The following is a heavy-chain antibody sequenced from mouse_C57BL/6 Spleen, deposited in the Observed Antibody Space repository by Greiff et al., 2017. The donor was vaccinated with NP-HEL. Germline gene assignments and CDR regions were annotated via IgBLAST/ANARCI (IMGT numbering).Heavy chain of an antibody. CDR2: ISNGGGST. CDR1: GFTFSDYY. V-gene: IGHV5-12*01. Sequence: EVQRVESGGGLVQPGGSLKLSCAASGFTFSDYYMYWVRQTPEKRLEWVAYISNGGGSTYYPDTVKGRFTISRDNAKNTLYLQMSRLKSEDTAMYYCARSYYYGSSYGYFDVWGTGTTVTVSS. D-gene: IGHD1-1*01. CDR3: ARSYYYGSSYGYFDV. J-gene: IGHJ1*03.